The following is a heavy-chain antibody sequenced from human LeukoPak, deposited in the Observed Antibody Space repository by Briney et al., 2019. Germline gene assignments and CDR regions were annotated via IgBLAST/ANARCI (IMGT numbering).Heavy chain of an antibody. CDR3: ARGTNSYGLDY. CDR2: IYHSGST. V-gene: IGHV4-59*02. D-gene: IGHD5-18*01. Sequence: PSETLSLTCTVSGVSVSSYYWTWIRQPPGKGLEWIGYIYHSGSTYYYPSLKSRVTISVDRSKNQFSLKLSSVTAADTAVYYCARGTNSYGLDYWGQGTLVTVSS. CDR1: GVSVSSYY. J-gene: IGHJ4*02.